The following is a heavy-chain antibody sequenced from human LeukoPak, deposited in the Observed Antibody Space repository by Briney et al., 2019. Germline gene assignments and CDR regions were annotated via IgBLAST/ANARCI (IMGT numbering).Heavy chain of an antibody. V-gene: IGHV6-1*01. CDR3: AGAAAVDVNCFNY. Sequence: SLTLSLPHAISGDSVSRNSPLWNWLRQSPSRGLEWLGRTYYRSKWYNDYAVSVKSRITINPDTSKNQFSLQLNSVTPEDTAVYYCAGAAAVDVNCFNYWGKGTLVPVSS. CDR2: TYYRSKWYN. D-gene: IGHD6-13*01. J-gene: IGHJ4*02. CDR1: GDSVSRNSPL.